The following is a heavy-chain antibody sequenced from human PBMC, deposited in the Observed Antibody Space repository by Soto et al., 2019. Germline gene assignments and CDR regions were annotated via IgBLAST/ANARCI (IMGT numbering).Heavy chain of an antibody. CDR3: AREVQVHTPAFVY. J-gene: IGHJ4*02. Sequence: GQLVRSGAGLKKPGSPVKFSCQSSGGTFKPYAMTWGRQAPGQGPEWMGDISPMFGAANYAPKFQGRVTITADESTGTSYMQLSSLTSEDTALYFCAREVQVHTPAFVYWGQGTLVTVSS. V-gene: IGHV1-69*19. CDR2: ISPMFGAA. CDR1: GGTFKPYA. D-gene: IGHD3-10*01.